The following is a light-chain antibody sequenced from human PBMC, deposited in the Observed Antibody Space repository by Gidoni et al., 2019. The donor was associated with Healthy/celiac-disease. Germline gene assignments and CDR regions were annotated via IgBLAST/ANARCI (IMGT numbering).Light chain of an antibody. CDR3: QQYNSLPMYT. CDR1: QSISSW. J-gene: IGKJ2*01. CDR2: KAS. V-gene: IGKV1-5*03. Sequence: DIQMTQSPSTLSASVGDRVTITCRASQSISSWLAWYQQKPGKAPKLLIYKASSLESGVPSRFSGSGSGTEFTLTISSLQPDDFATYYCQQYNSLPMYTFGQGTKLEIK.